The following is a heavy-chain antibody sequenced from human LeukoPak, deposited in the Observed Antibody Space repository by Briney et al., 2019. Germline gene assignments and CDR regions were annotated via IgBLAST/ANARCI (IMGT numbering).Heavy chain of an antibody. CDR3: ARDNPLYSSGWSLFGAFDI. D-gene: IGHD6-19*01. CDR2: ISSSGSTI. Sequence: GGSLRLSCAASGFTFSSYEMNWVRQAPGKGLEWVSYISSSGSTIYYADSVKGRFTISRDNAKNSLYLQMNSLRAEGTAVYYCARDNPLYSSGWSLFGAFDIWGQGTMVTVSS. CDR1: GFTFSSYE. J-gene: IGHJ3*02. V-gene: IGHV3-48*03.